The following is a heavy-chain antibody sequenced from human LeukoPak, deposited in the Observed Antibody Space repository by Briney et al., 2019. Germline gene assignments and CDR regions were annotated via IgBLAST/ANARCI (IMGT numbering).Heavy chain of an antibody. CDR3: ARAPSPYYDSSGYYSPYYYYMDV. Sequence: SETLSLTCTVSGGSISNYYWSWIRQPAGKGLEWIGRIYISGTTHYNPSLKSRVTMSVDTSKNQFSLNLSSVTAADTAVYYCARAPSPYYDSSGYYSPYYYYMDVWGKGTTVIVSS. CDR1: GGSISNYY. J-gene: IGHJ6*03. CDR2: IYISGTT. D-gene: IGHD3-22*01. V-gene: IGHV4-4*07.